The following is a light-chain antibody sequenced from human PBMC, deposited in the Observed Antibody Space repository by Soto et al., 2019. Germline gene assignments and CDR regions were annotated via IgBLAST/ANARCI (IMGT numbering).Light chain of an antibody. V-gene: IGKV3-11*01. CDR3: QQRSKWPIT. CDR2: DAS. J-gene: IGKJ5*01. CDR1: QSVNRY. Sequence: ETVLTQFPATLSLSPGERATLSCRASQSVNRYLAWYHQKPGQAPRLIINDASNRATGIPARFSGSGSGTDFTLTISSLEPEDFAVYYCQQRSKWPITFGQGTRLEIK.